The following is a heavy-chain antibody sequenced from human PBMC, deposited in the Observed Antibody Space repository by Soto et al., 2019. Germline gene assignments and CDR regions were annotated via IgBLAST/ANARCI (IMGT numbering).Heavy chain of an antibody. D-gene: IGHD3-16*01. Sequence: ASVKVSCKASGYTFTGYYIHWVRQAPGQGLEWMGWTNPSNGGTNYAQKFQGRVTMTRDTSLSIGYMELTTLRSDDTAVVYCAREVGGGRQYYFDSWGLGTLVTVSS. CDR1: GYTFTGYY. CDR3: AREVGGGRQYYFDS. J-gene: IGHJ4*02. CDR2: TNPSNGGT. V-gene: IGHV1-2*02.